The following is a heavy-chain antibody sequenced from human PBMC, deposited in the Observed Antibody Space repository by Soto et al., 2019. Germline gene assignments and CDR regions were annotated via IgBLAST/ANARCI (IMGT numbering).Heavy chain of an antibody. CDR1: GFTFDTYV. V-gene: IGHV3-23*01. J-gene: IGHJ4*02. CDR3: ATTQRDLSTCWHNFDY. D-gene: IGHD2-15*01. Sequence: GGSLSLSCAASGFTFDTYVLSWVRQSPGKGLEWVASISGSGITTFYAESVRGRFIISRDNSNNSVFLQMAGLRADDTALYFCATTQRDLSTCWHNFDYWGQGALVTVSS. CDR2: ISGSGITT.